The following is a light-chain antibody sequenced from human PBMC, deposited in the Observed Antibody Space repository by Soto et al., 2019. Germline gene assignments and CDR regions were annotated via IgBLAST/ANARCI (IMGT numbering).Light chain of an antibody. CDR2: DSS. CDR1: QSVSNY. V-gene: IGKV3-20*01. J-gene: IGKJ1*01. CDR3: QQYGSSPET. Sequence: EIVMTHSPATLSVSPGETATLSFSASQSVSNYLAWYQEKPGRAPRLLIHDSSTRAAGIPARISGSGSGTDFTLTISRLEPEDFAVYYCQQYGSSPETFGQGTKVDIK.